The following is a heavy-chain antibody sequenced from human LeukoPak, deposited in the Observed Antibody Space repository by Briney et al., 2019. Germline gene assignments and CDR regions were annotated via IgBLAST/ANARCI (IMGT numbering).Heavy chain of an antibody. J-gene: IGHJ6*03. CDR1: GYTFTGYY. CDR2: INPNSGGT. V-gene: IGHV1-2*06. D-gene: IGHD2-2*01. Sequence: ASVKVSCKASGYTFTGYYMHWVRQAPGQGLEWMGRINPNSGGTNYAQKFQGRVTMTRVTSISTAYMELSRLRSDDTAVYYCAREGEVVPAAKPPPLHYYYYYMDVWGKGTTVTVSS. CDR3: AREGEVVPAAKPPPLHYYYYYMDV.